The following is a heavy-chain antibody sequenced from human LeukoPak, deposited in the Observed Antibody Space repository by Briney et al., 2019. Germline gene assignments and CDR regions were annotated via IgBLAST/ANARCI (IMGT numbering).Heavy chain of an antibody. Sequence: SETLSLTCTVSGGSISSYYWNWIRQPPGKGLEWIGYIYYSGSTKYNPSPKSRVIISVDTSKNQFSLKVNSVTAADTAVYYCARDRLGSSSRGFDYWGQGTLVTVSS. CDR1: GGSISSYY. D-gene: IGHD6-13*01. CDR2: IYYSGST. J-gene: IGHJ4*02. V-gene: IGHV4-59*01. CDR3: ARDRLGSSSRGFDY.